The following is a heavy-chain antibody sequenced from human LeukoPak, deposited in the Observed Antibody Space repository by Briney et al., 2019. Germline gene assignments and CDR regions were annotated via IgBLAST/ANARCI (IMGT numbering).Heavy chain of an antibody. Sequence: GGSLRLSCAASGFTFGSYWMHWVRQPPGKGLVWVSRINGDGSSISYADSMKGRFTISRDNAKNTLYLQMNSLRAEDTAVYYCARAPSRATMDRENLWGQGTLVTVSS. CDR1: GFTFGSYW. J-gene: IGHJ5*02. V-gene: IGHV3-74*01. CDR2: INGDGSSI. CDR3: ARAPSRATMDRENL. D-gene: IGHD3-10*01.